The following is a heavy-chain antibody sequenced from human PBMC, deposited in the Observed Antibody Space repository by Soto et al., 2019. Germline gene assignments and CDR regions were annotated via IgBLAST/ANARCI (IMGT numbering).Heavy chain of an antibody. CDR3: ARLGRTTLRYYYMDV. CDR1: GGSISSSSYY. J-gene: IGHJ6*03. V-gene: IGHV4-39*01. D-gene: IGHD1-1*01. CDR2: IYYSGTT. Sequence: ASETLSLTCTVSGGSISSSSYYWGWIRQPPGKGLQWIGSIYYSGTTYYNPSLKSRVTIFVDTSKNQFSLKLSSVTAADTAVYYCARLGRTTLRYYYMDVWGKGTTVTVSS.